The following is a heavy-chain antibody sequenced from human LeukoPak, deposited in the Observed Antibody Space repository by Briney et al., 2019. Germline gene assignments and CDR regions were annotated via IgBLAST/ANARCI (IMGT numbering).Heavy chain of an antibody. V-gene: IGHV4-59*01. CDR1: GGSISSYY. Sequence: SETLSLTCTVSGGSISSYYWSWIRQPPGKGLEWIGYIHYSGSINYNPSLKSRVTISVDTSKNQLSLKLSSVTAADTAVYYCARVGVVVAATSSYYFDYWGQGTLVTVSS. D-gene: IGHD2-15*01. J-gene: IGHJ4*02. CDR2: IHYSGSI. CDR3: ARVGVVVAATSSYYFDY.